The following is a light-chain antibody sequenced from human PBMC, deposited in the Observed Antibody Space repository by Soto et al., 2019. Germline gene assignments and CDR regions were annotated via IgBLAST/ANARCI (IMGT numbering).Light chain of an antibody. CDR3: QQLNSFPIP. CDR1: QGIANF. CDR2: AAS. Sequence: IQLTQSPSSLSACVGDRVTISCRASQGIANFLAWYQQKPGKAPKLLIYAASTLQSGVPSRFSGSGSGTDFTLTISTLQPEDFATYYCQQLNSFPIPFGPGTKVDIK. J-gene: IGKJ3*01. V-gene: IGKV1-9*01.